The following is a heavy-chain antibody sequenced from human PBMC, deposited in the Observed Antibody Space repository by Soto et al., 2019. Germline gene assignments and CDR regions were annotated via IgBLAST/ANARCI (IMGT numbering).Heavy chain of an antibody. CDR3: ARDQGDPAPDYYYGMHV. Sequence: SVKVSCKASGGTFSSYAISWVRQAPGQGLEWMGGIIPIFGTANYAQKFQGRVTITADESTSTAYMELSSLRSEDTAVYYCARDQGDPAPDYYYGMHVWGQGTTVTVSS. CDR2: IIPIFGTA. CDR1: GGTFSSYA. D-gene: IGHD2-21*02. V-gene: IGHV1-69*13. J-gene: IGHJ6*02.